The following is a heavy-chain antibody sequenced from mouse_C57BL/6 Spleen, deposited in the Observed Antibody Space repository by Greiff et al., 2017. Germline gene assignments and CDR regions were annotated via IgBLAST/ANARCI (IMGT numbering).Heavy chain of an antibody. J-gene: IGHJ4*01. CDR2: IWWDDDK. V-gene: IGHV8-8*01. CDR3: ARIEGYYGNSRPYYAMDY. Sequence: QVTLKESGPGILQPSQTLSLTCSFSGFSLSTFGMGVGWIRQPSGKGLEWLAHIWWDDDKSYNPALKSRLTISKDTTKNQVFLKIANVDAADTATYYCARIEGYYGNSRPYYAMDYWGQGTSVTVSS. D-gene: IGHD2-1*01. CDR1: GFSLSTFGMG.